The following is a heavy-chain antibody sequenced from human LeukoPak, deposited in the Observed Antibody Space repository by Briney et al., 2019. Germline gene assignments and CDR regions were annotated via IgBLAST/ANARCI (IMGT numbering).Heavy chain of an antibody. V-gene: IGHV3-7*05. D-gene: IGHD1-26*01. CDR1: GFTFSSYW. Sequence: GGSLRLSCAASGFTFSSYWMSWVRQAPGKGLEWVANIKQDGSEKYYVDSVKGRFTISRDNAKNSLYLQMNSLRAEDAAVYYRARDTWELLEGSYYYYGMDVWGQGTTVNVS. CDR2: IKQDGSEK. CDR3: ARDTWELLEGSYYYYGMDV. J-gene: IGHJ6*02.